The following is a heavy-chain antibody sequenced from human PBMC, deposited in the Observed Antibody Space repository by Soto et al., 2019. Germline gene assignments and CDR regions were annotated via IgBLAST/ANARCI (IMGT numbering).Heavy chain of an antibody. V-gene: IGHV3-49*03. J-gene: IGHJ4*02. CDR1: GFTFGDYA. CDR2: ITSKAYGGTT. Sequence: GSLRLSCTASGFTFGDYAMIWFRQAPGKGLEWVGFITSKAYGGTTEYAATVKGRFTISRDDSKSIAYLQMNSLKTDDTAVYYCSRVPPNNRRAHLDSWGQATLFTASS. CDR3: SRVPPNNRRAHLDS.